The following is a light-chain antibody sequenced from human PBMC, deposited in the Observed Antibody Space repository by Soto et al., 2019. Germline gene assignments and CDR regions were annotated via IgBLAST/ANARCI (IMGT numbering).Light chain of an antibody. CDR2: EVS. V-gene: IGLV2-14*01. CDR3: SSYTSSSTAYV. J-gene: IGLJ1*01. Sequence: TKPASGVGLRGRRSTTSGTGTSRDVGGYNYVSWYQQHPGKAPKLMIYEVSNRPSGVSNRFSGSKSGNTASLTISGLQAEDEADYYCSSYTSSSTAYVFGTGTKVTVL. CDR1: SRDVGGYNY.